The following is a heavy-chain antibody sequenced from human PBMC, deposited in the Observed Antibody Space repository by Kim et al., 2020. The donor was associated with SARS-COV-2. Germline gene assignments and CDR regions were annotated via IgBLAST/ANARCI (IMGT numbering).Heavy chain of an antibody. CDR1: GYTFTSYG. CDR3: ARDIEVVSGAIFPSYYYYYYGMDA. J-gene: IGHJ6*01. D-gene: IGHD2-2*01. CDR2: INAYNGNT. Sequence: ASVKVSCKASGYTFTSYGINWVRQAPGQGLEWMGWINAYNGNTNYAQKLQGRVTMTTDTSTSTAYMELRSLRSDDTAVYYCARDIEVVSGAIFPSYYYYYYGMDAWGQGTTRTLS. V-gene: IGHV1-18*01.